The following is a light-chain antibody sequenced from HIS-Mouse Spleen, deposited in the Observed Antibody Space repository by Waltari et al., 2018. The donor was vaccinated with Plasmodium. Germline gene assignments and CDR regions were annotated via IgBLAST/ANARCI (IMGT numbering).Light chain of an antibody. Sequence: QSVLTQPPSASGTPGPRVTISCSGSSPNNGSTSVYWYPQLPGTAPKLLIYRNNQRPSGVPDRFSGSKSGTSASLAISGLRSEDEADYYCAAWDDSLSGYVFGTGTKVTVL. CDR2: RNN. J-gene: IGLJ1*01. CDR1: SPNNGSTS. CDR3: AAWDDSLSGYV. V-gene: IGLV1-47*01.